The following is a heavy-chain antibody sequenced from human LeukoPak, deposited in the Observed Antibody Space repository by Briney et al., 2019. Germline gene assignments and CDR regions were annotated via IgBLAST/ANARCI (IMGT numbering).Heavy chain of an antibody. CDR3: ARRVASPGRYYFDY. Sequence: PSETLSLTCTVSGGSISSYYWTWIRQPPGKGLEWIGYVYYSGSTVYNPSLESRVTIPVDTSKNQFSLKLTSVTAADTAVYYCARRVASPGRYYFDYWGQGTLVTVSS. D-gene: IGHD6-13*01. CDR1: GGSISSYY. CDR2: VYYSGST. J-gene: IGHJ4*02. V-gene: IGHV4-59*01.